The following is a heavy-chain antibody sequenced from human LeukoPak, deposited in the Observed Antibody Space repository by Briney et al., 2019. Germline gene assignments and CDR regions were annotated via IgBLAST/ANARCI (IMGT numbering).Heavy chain of an antibody. CDR2: INPSGGST. D-gene: IGHD6-13*01. V-gene: IGHV1-46*01. CDR3: AASGMAEPFDY. J-gene: IGHJ4*02. CDR1: VYTFTRYF. Sequence: GASVRVSCKASVYTFTRYFMHWVRQAPGQGREWMGIINPSGGSTSYAQKFQCRVTMTRDTATSTVYMELSSLRSEATAVYDYAASGMAEPFDYWGQGTLVTVSA.